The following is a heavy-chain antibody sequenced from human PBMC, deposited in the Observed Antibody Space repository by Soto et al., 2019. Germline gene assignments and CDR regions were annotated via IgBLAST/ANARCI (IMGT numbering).Heavy chain of an antibody. J-gene: IGHJ6*02. CDR2: IKQDGSEK. Sequence: EVQLVESGGGLVQPGGSLRLSCAASGFTFSSYWMSWVRQAPGKGLEWVANIKQDGSEKDYVDSVKGRFTTSRDNAKNSLYLQMNSLRAEDTAVYYCARAGSWYGHSYYYYGMDVWGQGTTVTVSS. D-gene: IGHD6-13*01. V-gene: IGHV3-7*01. CDR3: ARAGSWYGHSYYYYGMDV. CDR1: GFTFSSYW.